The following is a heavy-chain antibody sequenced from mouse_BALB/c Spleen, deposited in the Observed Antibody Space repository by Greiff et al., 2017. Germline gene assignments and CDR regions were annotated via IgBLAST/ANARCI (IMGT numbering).Heavy chain of an antibody. Sequence: EVQLVESGGGLVKPGGSLKLSCAASGFAFRSYDMSWVRQTPEKRLEWVAYISSGGGSTYYPDTVKGRFTISRDNAKNTLYLQMSSLRSEDTAMYYCARQGVYYAMDYWGQGTSVTVSS. CDR1: GFAFRSYD. V-gene: IGHV5-12-1*01. J-gene: IGHJ4*01. CDR3: ARQGVYYAMDY. CDR2: ISSGGGST.